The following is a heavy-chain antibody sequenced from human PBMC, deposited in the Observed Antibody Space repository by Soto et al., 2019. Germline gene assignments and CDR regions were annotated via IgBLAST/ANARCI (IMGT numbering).Heavy chain of an antibody. Sequence: SCKASGGTFSSYAISWVRQAPGQGLEWMGGIIPIFGTANYAQKFQGRVTITADESTSTAYMELSSLRSEDTAVYYCARDIVLVPAAIDYYGMDVWGQGTTVTVSS. J-gene: IGHJ6*02. V-gene: IGHV1-69*01. CDR2: IIPIFGTA. D-gene: IGHD2-2*02. CDR1: GGTFSSYA. CDR3: ARDIVLVPAAIDYYGMDV.